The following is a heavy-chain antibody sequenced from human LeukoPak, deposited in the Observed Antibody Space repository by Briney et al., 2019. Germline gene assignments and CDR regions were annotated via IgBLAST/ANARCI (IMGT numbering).Heavy chain of an antibody. D-gene: IGHD1-7*01. J-gene: IGHJ3*02. CDR1: RFMFSSYA. CDR3: AKGRLDGISGTELVDAFDI. V-gene: IGHV3-23*01. CDR2: LSGSGGNT. Sequence: PGGSLRLSCVASRFMFSSYAMSWVRQAPGKGLEWVSGLSGSGGNTYYADSVKGRFTISRDNFENTLYLQMNSLRAEDTAVYYCAKGRLDGISGTELVDAFDIWGQGTMVTVSS.